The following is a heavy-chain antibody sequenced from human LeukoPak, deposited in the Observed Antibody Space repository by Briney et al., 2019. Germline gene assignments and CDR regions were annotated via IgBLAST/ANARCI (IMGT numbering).Heavy chain of an antibody. D-gene: IGHD6-13*01. J-gene: IGHJ4*02. V-gene: IGHV4-38-2*02. Sequence: PSETLSLTCTVSGYSISSDYYWGWIRQPPGKGLEWIGFVYYTGSTNYSPSLKSRVTISVDTSKNQFSLKLRSVTAADTAVYYCARDVVAAAGTWDYWGQGTLVTVSS. CDR1: GYSISSDYY. CDR2: VYYTGST. CDR3: ARDVVAAAGTWDY.